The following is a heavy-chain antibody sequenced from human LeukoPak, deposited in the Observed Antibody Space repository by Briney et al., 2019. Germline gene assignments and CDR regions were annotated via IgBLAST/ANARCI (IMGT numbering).Heavy chain of an antibody. D-gene: IGHD2-21*01. V-gene: IGHV3-30*04. CDR1: GFSLGVYG. CDR3: ATRDILGFDY. J-gene: IGHJ4*02. Sequence: GGSLRLSCVASGFSLGVYGMRWVHQAPGKGLEWVAVISFDGSNIDYADSVKGRFTISRDNSKNMLYLQMNSLSAEDTAVYYCATRDILGFDYWGQGTLVTVSP. CDR2: ISFDGSNI.